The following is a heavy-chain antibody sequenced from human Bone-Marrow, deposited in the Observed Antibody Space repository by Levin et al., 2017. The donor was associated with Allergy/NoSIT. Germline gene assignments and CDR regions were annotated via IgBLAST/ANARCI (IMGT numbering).Heavy chain of an antibody. V-gene: IGHV4-30-2*01. J-gene: IGHJ4*02. Sequence: SQTLSLTCAVSGDPIASGDYSWSWIRQPPGKGLEWIGYIFHSGSPQYNPSLMSRVTISVDKSKNQFSLKLGSVTAADTAVYYCARYSDFWSGSFDYWGQGTLVTVSS. D-gene: IGHD3-3*01. CDR3: ARYSDFWSGSFDY. CDR1: GDPIASGDYS. CDR2: IFHSGSP.